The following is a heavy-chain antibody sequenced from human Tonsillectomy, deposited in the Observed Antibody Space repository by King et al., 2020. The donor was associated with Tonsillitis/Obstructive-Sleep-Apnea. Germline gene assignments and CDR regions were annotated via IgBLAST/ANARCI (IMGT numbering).Heavy chain of an antibody. CDR3: ASYRWDIVVVPAAPFDY. Sequence: VQLVESGGGVVQPGRSLRLSCAASGFTFSSYSMHWVRQAPGKGLEWVAVISYDGVNKYYADSVKGRFTISRDNSKDTLYLQMNNLRAEDTAVYYCASYRWDIVVVPAAPFDYWGQGTLVTVSS. V-gene: IGHV3-30*04. J-gene: IGHJ4*02. CDR1: GFTFSSYS. D-gene: IGHD2-2*01. CDR2: ISYDGVNK.